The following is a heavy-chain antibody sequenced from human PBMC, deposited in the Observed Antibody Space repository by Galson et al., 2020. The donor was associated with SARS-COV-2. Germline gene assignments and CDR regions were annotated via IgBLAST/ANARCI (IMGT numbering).Heavy chain of an antibody. V-gene: IGHV1-69*10. Sequence: SVKVSCKASGGTFSSYALSWVRQAPGQGLELMGRFVPILNITYYAQHLQGRVTITADESTGTTYMELSSLTSEDTALYYCARIASKSGSDYWGQGTLVTVSS. CDR2: FVPILNIT. CDR1: GGTFSSYA. CDR3: ARIASKSGSDY. D-gene: IGHD3-22*01. J-gene: IGHJ4*02.